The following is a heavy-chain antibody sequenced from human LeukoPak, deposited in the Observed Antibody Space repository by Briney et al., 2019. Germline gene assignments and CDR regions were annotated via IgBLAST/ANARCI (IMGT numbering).Heavy chain of an antibody. CDR2: IYTSGGT. V-gene: IGHV4-4*07. CDR1: GGSISSYY. D-gene: IGHD2-2*01. Sequence: SETLSLTCTVSGGSISSYYWSWIRQPAGKGLEWIGRIYTSGGTNYNPSLKSRVTMSVDTSKNQFSLKLSSVTAADTAVYYCARETSVVVGSYYYYMDVWGKGTTVTVSS. J-gene: IGHJ6*03. CDR3: ARETSVVVGSYYYYMDV.